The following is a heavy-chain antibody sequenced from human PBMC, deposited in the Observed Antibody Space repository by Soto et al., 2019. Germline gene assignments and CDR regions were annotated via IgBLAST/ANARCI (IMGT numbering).Heavy chain of an antibody. Sequence: EVQLMESGGGLVQPGGSLRLSCAASGFTVSSNYMSWVRQAPGKGLEWVSVIYASGWTFYADSVKGRFTISRDNSKNTLYLQMNSLRAEDTAVYYCARDLVTGTASRNYYMDVWGKGTTVTVSS. CDR2: IYASGWT. CDR1: GFTVSSNY. V-gene: IGHV3-66*01. J-gene: IGHJ6*03. CDR3: ARDLVTGTASRNYYMDV. D-gene: IGHD1-7*01.